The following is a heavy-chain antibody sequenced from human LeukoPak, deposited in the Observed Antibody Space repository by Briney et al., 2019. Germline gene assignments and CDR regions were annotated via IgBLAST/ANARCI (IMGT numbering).Heavy chain of an antibody. Sequence: SETPSLTCAVYGGSFSGYYWSWIRQPPGKGLEWIGEINHSGSTNYNPSLKSRVTISVDTSKNQFSLKLSSVTAADTAVYYCARTTYDSSGYLIDYWGQGTLVTVPS. CDR3: ARTTYDSSGYLIDY. J-gene: IGHJ4*02. D-gene: IGHD3-22*01. CDR2: INHSGST. V-gene: IGHV4-34*01. CDR1: GGSFSGYY.